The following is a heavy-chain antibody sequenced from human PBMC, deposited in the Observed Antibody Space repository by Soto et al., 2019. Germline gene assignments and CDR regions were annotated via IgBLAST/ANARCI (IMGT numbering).Heavy chain of an antibody. Sequence: QVQLVQSGAEERKPGASVKLSCRASGYTFISYAIHWVRQAPGQRLEWMGWVNPATGHTEYSQKCQGRVTIARDTSAKTGYMELSSLRSEDTAVYSCAREGWFLDDWGQGNRVTVSS. D-gene: IGHD3-10*01. CDR3: AREGWFLDD. CDR1: GYTFISYA. V-gene: IGHV1-3*05. J-gene: IGHJ4*02. CDR2: VNPATGHT.